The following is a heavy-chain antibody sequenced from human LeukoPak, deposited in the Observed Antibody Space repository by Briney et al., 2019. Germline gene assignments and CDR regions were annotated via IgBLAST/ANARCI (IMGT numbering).Heavy chain of an antibody. Sequence: SVKVSCKASGGTFISYAISWVRQAPGQGLEWMGGIIPIFGTANYAQKFQGRVTITADESTSTAYMELSSLRSEDTAVYYCARPRGGIAAGSYYYYYGMDVWGKGTTVTVSS. CDR1: GGTFISYA. D-gene: IGHD6-13*01. V-gene: IGHV1-69*01. CDR3: ARPRGGIAAGSYYYYYGMDV. J-gene: IGHJ6*04. CDR2: IIPIFGTA.